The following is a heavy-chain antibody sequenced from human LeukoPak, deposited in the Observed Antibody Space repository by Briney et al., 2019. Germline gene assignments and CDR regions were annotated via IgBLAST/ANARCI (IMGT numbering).Heavy chain of an antibody. V-gene: IGHV4-31*03. J-gene: IGHJ4*02. CDR1: GGSISSGANY. D-gene: IGHD3-16*01. Sequence: PSETLSLTCTVSGGSISSGANYYNWIRQHPGKGLEWIGYIYYTGITSYNPSLKSRVTMSVDTSMNQLSLKLTSLTAADTAVYYCAASSGVTLGRFWGRGTLVTVSS. CDR2: IYYTGIT. CDR3: AASSGVTLGRF.